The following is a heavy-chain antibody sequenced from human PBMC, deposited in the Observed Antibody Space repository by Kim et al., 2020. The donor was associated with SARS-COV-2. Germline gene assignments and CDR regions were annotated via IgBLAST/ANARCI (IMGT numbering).Heavy chain of an antibody. Sequence: VKVSCKASGGTFSSYAISWVRQAPGQGLEWMGGIIPIFGTANYAQKFQGRVTITADESTSTAYMELSSLRSEDTAVYYCAREENYDFWSGYSGGKQYYYYGMDVWGQGTTVTVSS. D-gene: IGHD3-3*01. CDR1: GGTFSSYA. CDR2: IIPIFGTA. J-gene: IGHJ6*02. CDR3: AREENYDFWSGYSGGKQYYYYGMDV. V-gene: IGHV1-69*01.